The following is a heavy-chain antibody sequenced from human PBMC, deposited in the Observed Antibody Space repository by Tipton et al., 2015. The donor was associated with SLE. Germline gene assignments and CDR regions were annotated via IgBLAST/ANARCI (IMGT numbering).Heavy chain of an antibody. CDR2: INQSGST. J-gene: IGHJ3*02. D-gene: IGHD2-8*01. V-gene: IGHV4-34*01. Sequence: TLSLTCTVSGGSFSDDYWSWVRQSPGKGLEYIGEINQSGSTLYNPSLKSRVTLSLETSKNQFSLRLNSVTAADTAVYYCARKWDIWGQGTMVTVSS. CDR1: GGSFSDDY. CDR3: ARKWDI.